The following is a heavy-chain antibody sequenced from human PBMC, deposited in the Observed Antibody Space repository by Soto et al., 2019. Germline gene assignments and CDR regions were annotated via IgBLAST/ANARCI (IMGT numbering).Heavy chain of an antibody. CDR2: ISGSGGST. V-gene: IGHV3-23*01. CDR3: AKDPGRYCSGGSCYSGWFGT. CDR1: GFTFSSYA. J-gene: IGHJ5*02. D-gene: IGHD2-15*01. Sequence: EVQLLESGGGLVQPGGSLRLSCAASGFTFSSYAMSWVRQAPGKGLEWVSAISGSGGSTYYADSVKGRFTITRDNSKHTLYLQMNSLRAEDTAVYYCAKDPGRYCSGGSCYSGWFGTWGQGTLVTVSS.